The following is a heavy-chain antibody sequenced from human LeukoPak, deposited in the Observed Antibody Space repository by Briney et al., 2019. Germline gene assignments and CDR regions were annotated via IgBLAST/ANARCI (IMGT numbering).Heavy chain of an antibody. CDR1: GFTFGGFG. J-gene: IGHJ6*02. Sequence: GGSLRLSCAASGFTFGGFGMNWVRQAPGKGLEWVSGIYTNSRDTRYADSVKGRFTISRDDSKNMLYLQMHSLRVEDTAVYYCAHLVWEYVGGLDVWGQGTTVTVSS. CDR3: AHLVWEYVGGLDV. V-gene: IGHV3-23*05. D-gene: IGHD1-26*01. CDR2: IYTNSRDT.